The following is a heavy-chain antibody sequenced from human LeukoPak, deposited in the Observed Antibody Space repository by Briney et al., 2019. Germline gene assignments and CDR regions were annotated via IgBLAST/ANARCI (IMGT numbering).Heavy chain of an antibody. CDR2: ISSSSSYI. CDR1: GFTFSSYS. Sequence: GGSLRLSCAASGFTFSSYSMTWVRQAPGKGLEWVSSISSSSSYIYYADSVKGRFTISRDNAKNSLYLQMNSLRAEDTAVYYCARALPPQGGMDVWGQGTTVTVSS. CDR3: ARALPPQGGMDV. V-gene: IGHV3-21*01. J-gene: IGHJ6*02.